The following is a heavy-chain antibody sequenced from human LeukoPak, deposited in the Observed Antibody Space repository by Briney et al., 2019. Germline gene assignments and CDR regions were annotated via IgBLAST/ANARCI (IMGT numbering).Heavy chain of an antibody. J-gene: IGHJ4*02. V-gene: IGHV3-30-3*01. CDR2: ISYDGSNK. CDR1: GFTFSSYA. Sequence: GGSLRLSCAASGFTFSSYAMHWVRQAPGKGLEWVAVISYDGSNKYYADSVKGRFTISRDNSKNTLYLQMNSLRAEDTAVYYCARGDYDSSGYMGDYWGQGTLVTVSS. D-gene: IGHD3-22*01. CDR3: ARGDYDSSGYMGDY.